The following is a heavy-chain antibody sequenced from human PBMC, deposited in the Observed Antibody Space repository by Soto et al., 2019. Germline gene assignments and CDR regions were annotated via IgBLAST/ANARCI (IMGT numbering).Heavy chain of an antibody. D-gene: IGHD3-3*01. Sequence: QVQLVESGGGVVQPGGSLRLSCAASGLTFSSYGMHWVRQAPGKGLEWVAGISYDGRNKVYADSVKGRFTMSRDNSRNTVYLQTNSLRVGDTDVYYCAKCAPTYIALWSGLGTCGMAAWGRGTRATVSS. CDR1: GLTFSSYG. CDR2: ISYDGRNK. J-gene: IGHJ6*02. V-gene: IGHV3-30*18. CDR3: AKCAPTYIALWSGLGTCGMAA.